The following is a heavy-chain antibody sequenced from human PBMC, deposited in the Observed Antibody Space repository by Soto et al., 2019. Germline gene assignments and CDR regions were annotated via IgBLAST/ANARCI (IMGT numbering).Heavy chain of an antibody. Sequence: KSSETLSLTCAVSGGLISGGGYFWTWIRQPPGKGLEWIGYMYHSGSPLYNPSLKSRATISIDLSKNQFSLNLASVTAADTAVYYCAREGPKGYFELEPWGQGTLVTVSS. CDR1: GGLISGGGYF. CDR3: AREGPKGYFELEP. V-gene: IGHV4-30-2*01. CDR2: MYHSGSP. J-gene: IGHJ1*01. D-gene: IGHD1-26*01.